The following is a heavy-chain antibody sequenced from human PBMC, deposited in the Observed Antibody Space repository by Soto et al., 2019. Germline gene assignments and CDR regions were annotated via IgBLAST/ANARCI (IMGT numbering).Heavy chain of an antibody. D-gene: IGHD6-19*01. J-gene: IGHJ6*02. Sequence: VQLQQWGAGLLKPSGTLSLTCAVYGGSFSGYYWSWIRQPPGKGLEWIGEINHSGVTNYKPSLKRRVTISVDTSKNQFSLQLKSVTAADTALYYCARFSGSYYYAMDVWGQGSTVTVSS. CDR1: GGSFSGYY. V-gene: IGHV4-34*01. CDR3: ARFSGSYYYAMDV. CDR2: INHSGVT.